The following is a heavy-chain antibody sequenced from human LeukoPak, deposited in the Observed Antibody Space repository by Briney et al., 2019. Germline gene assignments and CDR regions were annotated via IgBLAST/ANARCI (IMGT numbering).Heavy chain of an antibody. D-gene: IGHD3-10*01. V-gene: IGHV3-21*01. J-gene: IGHJ4*02. CDR1: DSPLSDKR. CDR3: VGPDSQFDC. Sequence: PGGSLRLSGAPSDSPLSDKRMNWVRKAPGKGLEWVSSISANSLHIFYADSVKGRFTISRDNAKNSLYLQMNNLRAEDTAVYYCVGPDSQFDCWGQGTLVTVSS. CDR2: ISANSLHI.